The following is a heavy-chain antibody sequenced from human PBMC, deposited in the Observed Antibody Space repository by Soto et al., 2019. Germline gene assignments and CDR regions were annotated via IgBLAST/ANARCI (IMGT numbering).Heavy chain of an antibody. D-gene: IGHD2-2*01. CDR2: INTGNGNA. CDR1: GYTPTSYY. J-gene: IGHJ5*02. V-gene: IGHV1-3*04. Sequence: ASVKVSCKASGYTPTSYYLHWVRQAPGQRLEWMGWINTGNGNAKYSQRFQGRVTISRDTSATTAYMELSSLRSEDTAVYYCARADCSSTTCSLGFDPWGQGTLVTVSS. CDR3: ARADCSSTTCSLGFDP.